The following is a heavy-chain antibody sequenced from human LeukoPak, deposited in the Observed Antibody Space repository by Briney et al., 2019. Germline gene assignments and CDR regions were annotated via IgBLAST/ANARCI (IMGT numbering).Heavy chain of an antibody. CDR2: ISGSGGST. J-gene: IGHJ4*02. V-gene: IGHV3-23*01. Sequence: PGGSLRLSCAASGFTLSSYAMSWVRQAPGKGLEWVSAISGSGGSTYYADSVKGRFTISRDNSKNTLYLQMNSLRAEDTAVCYCAKGGYCSGGSCYPYYFDYWGQGTLVTVSS. CDR1: GFTLSSYA. CDR3: AKGGYCSGGSCYPYYFDY. D-gene: IGHD2-15*01.